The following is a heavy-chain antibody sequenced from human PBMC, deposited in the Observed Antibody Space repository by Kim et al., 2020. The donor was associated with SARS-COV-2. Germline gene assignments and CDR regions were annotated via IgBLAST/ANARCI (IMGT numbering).Heavy chain of an antibody. CDR2: IYYSGST. J-gene: IGHJ4*02. D-gene: IGHD4-4*01. Sequence: SETLSLTCTVSGGSISSYYWSWIRQPPGKGLEWIGYIYYSGSTNYNPSLKSRVTISVDTSKNQFSLKLSSVTAADTAVYYCARVGRDSNVDYWGQGTLVTVSS. V-gene: IGHV4-59*13. CDR3: ARVGRDSNVDY. CDR1: GGSISSYY.